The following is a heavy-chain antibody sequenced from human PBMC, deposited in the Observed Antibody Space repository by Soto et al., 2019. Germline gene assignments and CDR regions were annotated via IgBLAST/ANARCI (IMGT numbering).Heavy chain of an antibody. J-gene: IGHJ3*02. CDR2: IIPIVGTA. V-gene: IGHV1-69*05. CDR3: AREWLPAGGDVYVYAFDI. D-gene: IGHD2-21*02. Sequence: QVQLVQSGAEVKKPGSSVKVSCKASGGTFSSYAISWVRQAPGQGLEWMGGIIPIVGTANHAQKFQGRVTIASCDRAGASCVVRGSLSSEGTAVFYCAREWLPAGGDVYVYAFDIWGAGTVVNVSS. CDR1: GGTFSSYA.